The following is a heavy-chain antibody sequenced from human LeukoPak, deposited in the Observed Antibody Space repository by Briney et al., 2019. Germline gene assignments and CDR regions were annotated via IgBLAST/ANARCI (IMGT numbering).Heavy chain of an antibody. CDR3: ARPRGYSGYDSSSWYYFDY. CDR2: IYPDDSDT. CDR1: GYSFTSYW. Sequence: GESLKISCQGSGYSFTSYWIGWVRQMPGKGLEWMGIIYPDDSDTIYSPSFQGQVTISADKSISTAYLQWSSLKASDTAVFYCARPRGYSGYDSSSWYYFDYWGQGTLVTVSS. V-gene: IGHV5-51*01. J-gene: IGHJ4*02. D-gene: IGHD5-12*01.